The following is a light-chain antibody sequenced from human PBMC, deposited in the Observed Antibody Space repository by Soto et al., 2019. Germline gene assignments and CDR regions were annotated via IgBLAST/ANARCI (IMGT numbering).Light chain of an antibody. V-gene: IGLV2-14*01. J-gene: IGLJ1*01. Sequence: ALTQPASVSGSPGQSITISCTGTSSDVGGYNYVSWYQQHPGKAPKLMIYDVSNRPSGVSNRFSGSKSGNTASLTISGLQAEDEADYYCSSYTSSSTQVFGTGTKLTVL. CDR3: SSYTSSSTQV. CDR1: SSDVGGYNY. CDR2: DVS.